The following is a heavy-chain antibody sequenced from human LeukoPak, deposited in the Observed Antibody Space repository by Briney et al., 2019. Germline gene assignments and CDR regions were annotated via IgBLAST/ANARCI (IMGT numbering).Heavy chain of an antibody. J-gene: IGHJ1*01. CDR3: ARVPPSVGEATSEYFQD. CDR1: GFTFSTYW. Sequence: PGGSLRLSCAASGFTFSTYWMHWVRQAPGKGLLWVSRINTDGSITNYADSVKGRFTISRDNGKNTLYLQMNSLRSEDTAVYYCARVPPSVGEATSEYFQDWGQGTLVTVSS. V-gene: IGHV3-74*01. D-gene: IGHD3-16*01. CDR2: INTDGSIT.